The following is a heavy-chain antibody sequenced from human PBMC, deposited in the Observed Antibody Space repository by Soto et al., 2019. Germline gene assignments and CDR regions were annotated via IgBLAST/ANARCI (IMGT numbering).Heavy chain of an antibody. V-gene: IGHV3-7*01. CDR1: GFTFSTYW. J-gene: IGHJ6*02. CDR2: IKRDGSEK. CDR3: VRDWSTFWGMDV. Sequence: PGGSLRLSCAASGFTFSTYWMNWVRQAPGKGLEWVANIKRDGSEKYYVDSVKGRFAISRDNAKDSLFLQMDNLRAEDTAVYYCVRDWSTFWGMDVWGQGTTVTVSS.